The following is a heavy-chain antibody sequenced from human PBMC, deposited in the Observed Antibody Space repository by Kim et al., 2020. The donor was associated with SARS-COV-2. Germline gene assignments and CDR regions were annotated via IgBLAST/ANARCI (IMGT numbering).Heavy chain of an antibody. Sequence: GGSLRLSCAASGFTFSSYAMSWVRQAPGKGLEWVSAISGSGGSTYYADSVKGRFTISRDNSKNTLYLQMNSLRAEDTAVYYCAKFTVTPSLSNSGYYYGPFDYWGQGTLVTVSS. D-gene: IGHD3-22*01. CDR3: AKFTVTPSLSNSGYYYGPFDY. CDR2: ISGSGGST. V-gene: IGHV3-23*01. J-gene: IGHJ4*02. CDR1: GFTFSSYA.